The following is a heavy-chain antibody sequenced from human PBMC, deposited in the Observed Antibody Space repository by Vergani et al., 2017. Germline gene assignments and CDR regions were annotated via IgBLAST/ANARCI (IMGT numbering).Heavy chain of an antibody. V-gene: IGHV3-30*02. CDR3: AKGVSYLALHDAVDN. J-gene: IGHJ3*02. Sequence: QVQLVESGGGVVQPGGSLRLSCAASGFTFSSYGMHWVRQAPGKGLEWVAFIRYDGSNKYYADSVNGRLTISSDNSKNTMYLQMNSLKAEDTAVYYCAKGVSYLALHDAVDNWGQGTMVTVSS. D-gene: IGHD2-8*01. CDR2: IRYDGSNK. CDR1: GFTFSSYG.